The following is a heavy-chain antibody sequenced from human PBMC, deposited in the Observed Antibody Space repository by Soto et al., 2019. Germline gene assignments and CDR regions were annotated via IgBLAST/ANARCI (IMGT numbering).Heavy chain of an antibody. D-gene: IGHD4-17*01. J-gene: IGHJ5*02. Sequence: SETLSLTCTVSGGSISSSSYYWGWIRQPPGKGLEWIGSIYYSGSTYYNPSLKSRVTISVDTSKNQFSLKLSSVTAADTAVYYCARTLVRDYVPDWFDPWGQGTLVTVSS. CDR1: GGSISSSSYY. CDR2: IYYSGST. CDR3: ARTLVRDYVPDWFDP. V-gene: IGHV4-39*01.